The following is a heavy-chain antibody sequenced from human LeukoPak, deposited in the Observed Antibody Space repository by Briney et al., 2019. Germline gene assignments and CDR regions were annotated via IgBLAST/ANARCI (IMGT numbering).Heavy chain of an antibody. D-gene: IGHD1-26*01. J-gene: IGHJ3*02. CDR1: GGTFSSYA. CDR2: IIPIFGTA. Sequence: SVKVSCKASGGTFSSYAISWVRQAPGQGLEWMEGIIPIFGTANYAQKFQGRVTITADKSTSTAYMELSSLRSEDTAVYYCARDAGDRHAFDIWGQGTMVTVSS. CDR3: ARDAGDRHAFDI. V-gene: IGHV1-69*06.